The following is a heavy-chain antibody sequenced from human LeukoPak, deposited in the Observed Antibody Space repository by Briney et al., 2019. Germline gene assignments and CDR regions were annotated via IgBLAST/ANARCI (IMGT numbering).Heavy chain of an antibody. V-gene: IGHV1-69*13. CDR3: ARSNPAYYCDSSGYYFDY. CDR2: IIPIFGTA. D-gene: IGHD3-22*01. Sequence: ASVKVSCKASGGTFSSYAISWVRQAPGQGLEWMGGIIPIFGTANYAQKFQGRVTITADESTSTAYMELSSLRSEDTAVYYCARSNPAYYCDSSGYYFDYWGQGTLVTVSS. CDR1: GGTFSSYA. J-gene: IGHJ4*02.